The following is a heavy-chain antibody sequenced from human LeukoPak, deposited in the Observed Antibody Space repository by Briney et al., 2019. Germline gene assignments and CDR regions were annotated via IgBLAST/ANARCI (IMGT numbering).Heavy chain of an antibody. CDR3: AKDRDFYGDYVDY. Sequence: PGGSLRLSCAAPGFTFSSYAMSWVRQAPGKGLEWVSTISGSGGSIYYADSVRGRFTISRDNSKNTLYLQMNSLRAEDTAVYYCAKDRDFYGDYVDYWGQGTLVTVSS. J-gene: IGHJ4*02. V-gene: IGHV3-23*01. CDR2: ISGSGGSI. CDR1: GFTFSSYA. D-gene: IGHD4-17*01.